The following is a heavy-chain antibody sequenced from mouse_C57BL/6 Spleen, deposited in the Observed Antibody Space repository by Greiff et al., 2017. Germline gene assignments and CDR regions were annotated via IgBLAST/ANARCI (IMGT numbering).Heavy chain of an antibody. V-gene: IGHV10-1*01. CDR1: GFSFNTYA. CDR3: VREWLRRGYFDY. Sequence: EVQLVESGGGLVQPKGSLKLSCAASGFSFNTYAMNWVRQAPGKGLEWVARIRSKSNNYATYYADSVKDRFTISRDDSESMLYLQMNNLKTEDTAMYYCVREWLRRGYFDYWGQGTTLTVSS. CDR2: IRSKSNNYAT. J-gene: IGHJ2*01. D-gene: IGHD2-2*01.